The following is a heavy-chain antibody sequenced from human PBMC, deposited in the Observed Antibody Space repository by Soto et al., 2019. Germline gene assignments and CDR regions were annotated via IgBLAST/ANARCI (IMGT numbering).Heavy chain of an antibody. D-gene: IGHD2-2*01. CDR2: INAGNGNT. CDR1: GYTFTSYA. J-gene: IGHJ5*02. CDR3: ARSSKGNVPAASRVWFDP. Sequence: ASVKVSCKASGYTFTSYAMHWVRQAPGQRLEWMGWINAGNGNTKYSQKFQGRVTITRDTSASTAYMELSSLRSEDTAVYYCARSSKGNVPAASRVWFDPWGQGTLVTVSS. V-gene: IGHV1-3*01.